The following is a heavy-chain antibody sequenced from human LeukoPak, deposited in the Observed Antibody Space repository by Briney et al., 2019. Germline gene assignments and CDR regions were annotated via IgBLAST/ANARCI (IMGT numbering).Heavy chain of an antibody. CDR1: GFTFSSYA. Sequence: GGSLRLSCTASGFTFSSYAMHWVRQAPGKGLEWVAVISYDGSNKYYADSVKGRFTISRDNAKNSLYLQMNSLRAEDTAVYYCAREGLDDSSGGYYFDYWGQGTLVTVSS. CDR2: ISYDGSNK. CDR3: AREGLDDSSGGYYFDY. J-gene: IGHJ4*02. D-gene: IGHD3-22*01. V-gene: IGHV3-30*04.